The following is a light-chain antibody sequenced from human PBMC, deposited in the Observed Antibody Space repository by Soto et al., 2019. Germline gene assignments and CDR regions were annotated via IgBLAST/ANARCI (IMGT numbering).Light chain of an antibody. CDR3: QQYKDWPLT. CDR2: GAS. J-gene: IGKJ4*01. V-gene: IGKV3-15*01. Sequence: ETVLTPSPATLSLSPGGRATLSCRASQSVSSNLAWYQQKPGQAPRLLIYGASARAAGLPARFSGSGSGTEFTLTISSLQSEDFAVYYCQQYKDWPLTFGGGTKVDI. CDR1: QSVSSN.